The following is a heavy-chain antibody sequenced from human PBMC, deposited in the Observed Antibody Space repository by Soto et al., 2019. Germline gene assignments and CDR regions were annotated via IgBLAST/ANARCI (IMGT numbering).Heavy chain of an antibody. J-gene: IGHJ4*02. CDR3: AQGSYGSGSYYNPFWY. V-gene: IGHV3-30*18. CDR2: ISYDGSNK. Sequence: LRLLCAACGFALSIYGMHWGRQPPGTGLEWVAVISYDGSNKYYADSVKGRFTISRDNSKNTLYLQMNSLRAEDTAVYYCAQGSYGSGSYYNPFWYWGQGTLVTVSS. D-gene: IGHD3-10*01. CDR1: GFALSIYG.